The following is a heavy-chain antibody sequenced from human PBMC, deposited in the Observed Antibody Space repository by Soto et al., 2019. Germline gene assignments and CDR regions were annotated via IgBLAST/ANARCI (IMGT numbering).Heavy chain of an antibody. CDR2: IYYNGNT. CDR1: GGSISNHY. J-gene: IGHJ4*02. V-gene: IGHV4-59*11. CDR3: TRANWYSEY. D-gene: IGHD7-27*01. Sequence: QVQLQESGPGLVKPSETLSLTCSVSGGSISNHYWSWIRQPPGKGLEWIGYIYYNGNTYYKPSLKSRVTMSVDTSRNQISLKLTTVTAADTAVYYCTRANWYSEYWGQGTLVTVSS.